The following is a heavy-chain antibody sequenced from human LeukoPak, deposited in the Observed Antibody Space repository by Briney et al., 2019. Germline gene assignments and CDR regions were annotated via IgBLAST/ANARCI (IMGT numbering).Heavy chain of an antibody. J-gene: IGHJ5*02. CDR2: IYYSGST. V-gene: IGHV4-59*11. Sequence: PSETLSLTCTVSGGSISSHYWSWIRQPPGKRLEWIGYIYYSGSTNYNPSLKSRVTISVDTSKNQFSLKLSSVTAADTAVYYCARVFTMVRGAPYYWFDPWGQGTLVTVSS. D-gene: IGHD3-10*01. CDR1: GGSISSHY. CDR3: ARVFTMVRGAPYYWFDP.